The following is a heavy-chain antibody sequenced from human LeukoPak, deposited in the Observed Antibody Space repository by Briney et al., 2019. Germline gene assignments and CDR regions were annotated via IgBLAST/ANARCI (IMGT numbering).Heavy chain of an antibody. J-gene: IGHJ4*02. CDR2: ISTSSTYI. CDR3: ARDYDSSGYYYPVYEY. D-gene: IGHD3-22*01. V-gene: IGHV3-21*01. CDR1: GFTFRNYR. Sequence: GGSLRLSCAASGFTFRNYRMNWVRQAPGKGLEWVSSISTSSTYIFYADSVKGRFTISRGNAKNSLYLQMNSLRAEDTAVYYCARDYDSSGYYYPVYEYWGQGTLVTVSS.